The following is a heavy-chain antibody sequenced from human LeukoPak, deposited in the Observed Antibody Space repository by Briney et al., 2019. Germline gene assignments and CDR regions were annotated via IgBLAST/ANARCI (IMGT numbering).Heavy chain of an antibody. Sequence: GGSLRLTCAASGFTFSSYAMSWVRQAPGKGLEWVSAIGGRGGSTYYADFLEGRFTIARDNSKDMVYLQMNSLKVEDTAIYYCGKEGGAWGQGTKVTVSS. D-gene: IGHD3-16*01. CDR1: GFTFSSYA. CDR3: GKEGGA. CDR2: IGGRGGST. V-gene: IGHV3-23*01. J-gene: IGHJ5*02.